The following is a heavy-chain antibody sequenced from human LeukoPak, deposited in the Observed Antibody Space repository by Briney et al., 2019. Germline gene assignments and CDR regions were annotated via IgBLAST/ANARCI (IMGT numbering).Heavy chain of an antibody. Sequence: SETLSLNSAVSGGSISNDKWWSWVRQAPGKGLEWIGEIHDSGSTNYNPSLKSRVTISMDKSKNQLSLTLTSVTAADTAVYYCAREFGWDVFYIWVQGTMVTVSS. CDR2: IHDSGST. CDR3: AREFGWDVFYI. CDR1: GGSISNDKW. V-gene: IGHV4-4*02. D-gene: IGHD1-26*01. J-gene: IGHJ3*02.